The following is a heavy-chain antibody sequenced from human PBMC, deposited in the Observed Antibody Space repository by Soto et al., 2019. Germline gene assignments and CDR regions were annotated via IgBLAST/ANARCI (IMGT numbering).Heavy chain of an antibody. D-gene: IGHD6-6*01. Sequence: QVQLVQSGAEVKKPGASVKVSCKASGYTFTSYDINWVRQATGQGLEWMGWMNPNSGNTGYAQKFQGRVAMTRNTSISTAYMELRSLRSEDTAVYYCARGSRFYDSSSPTFCYMDVWGKGTTVTVSS. CDR3: ARGSRFYDSSSPTFCYMDV. CDR1: GYTFTSYD. V-gene: IGHV1-8*01. J-gene: IGHJ6*03. CDR2: MNPNSGNT.